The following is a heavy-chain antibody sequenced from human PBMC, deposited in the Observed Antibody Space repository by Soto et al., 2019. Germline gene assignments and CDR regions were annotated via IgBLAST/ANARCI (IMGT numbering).Heavy chain of an antibody. CDR1: GGSLNNYA. D-gene: IGHD1-26*01. J-gene: IGHJ4*02. CDR3: ATEGFGGSYYGH. CDR2: IIPLSDTA. V-gene: IGHV1-69*06. Sequence: QMQLVQTGAEVKKPGSSVKVSCRASGGSLNNYALSWVRQAPGQGLEWMGSIIPLSDTAKNAQKFHNRVTITADRSGITAFMELSSLTSEDTAMYYCATEGFGGSYYGHWGQGTLVTVSS.